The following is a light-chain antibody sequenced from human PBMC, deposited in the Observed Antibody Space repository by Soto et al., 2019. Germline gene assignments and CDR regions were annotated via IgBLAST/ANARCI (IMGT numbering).Light chain of an antibody. CDR2: EAS. CDR1: QGIRHY. V-gene: IGKV1-27*01. Sequence: DIQMTQSPSSLSASVGDRVTITCRASQGIRHYLAWYQQKPGKVPKLLIYEASNLQSGVPSRFRGGGSGTEYNCSISSLQPKNVAAHFLENVGRAPQALGQGTKVDI. J-gene: IGKJ1*01. CDR3: ENVGRAPQA.